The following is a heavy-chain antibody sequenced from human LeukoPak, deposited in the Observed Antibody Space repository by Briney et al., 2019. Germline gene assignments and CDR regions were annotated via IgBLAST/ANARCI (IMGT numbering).Heavy chain of an antibody. CDR2: ISSGSGYI. J-gene: IGHJ4*02. CDR3: ARFTTGTTCDY. Sequence: GGSLRLSCAASGFTFSTYSVNWVRQAPGKGLEWVSSISSGSGYIYDADSVKGRFTISRDNAKNSLYLQMNSLRAEDTAVYYCARFTTGTTCDYWGQGTLVTVSS. V-gene: IGHV3-21*01. CDR1: GFTFSTYS. D-gene: IGHD1-1*01.